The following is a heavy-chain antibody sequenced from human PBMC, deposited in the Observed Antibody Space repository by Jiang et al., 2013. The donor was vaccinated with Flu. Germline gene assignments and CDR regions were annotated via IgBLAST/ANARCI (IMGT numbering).Heavy chain of an antibody. D-gene: IGHD1-26*01. V-gene: IGHV4-38-2*02. CDR3: ARCSGSSSGAFNFDY. CDR1: GYSISSGYY. CDR2: IYHSGST. Sequence: LLKPSETLSLTCTVSGYSISSGYYWGWIRQPPGKGLEWIGSIYHSGSTYYNPSLKSRVTISVDTSKNQFSLKLSSVTAADTAVYYCARCSGSSSGAFNFDYWGQGTLVTVSS. J-gene: IGHJ4*02.